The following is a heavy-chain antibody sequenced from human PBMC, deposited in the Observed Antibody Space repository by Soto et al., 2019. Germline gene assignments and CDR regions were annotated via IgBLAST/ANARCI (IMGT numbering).Heavy chain of an antibody. V-gene: IGHV3-74*01. D-gene: IGHD3-3*01. Sequence: EVQLAESGGGFVEPGGSLRLSCVVSGFSLSRAWMDWVRQVPGKGLVWVSRINKDATTTYADSVKGRFTISRDTAKNTLYLQMNSLRAEDTALYYCAREDFWSFAWGQGSLATVSS. J-gene: IGHJ5*02. CDR2: INKDATT. CDR1: GFSLSRAW. CDR3: AREDFWSFA.